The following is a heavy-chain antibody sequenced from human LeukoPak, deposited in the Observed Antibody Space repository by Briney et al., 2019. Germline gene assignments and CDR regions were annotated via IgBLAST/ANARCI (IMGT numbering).Heavy chain of an antibody. V-gene: IGHV4-30-4*07. Sequence: SETLSLTCAVSGGSISSGGYSWSWIRQPPGKGLEWIGYIYYSGSTYYNPSLKSRVTISVDTSKNQFSLQLNSVTPEDTAVYYCARGNYYDPTTYYRAFDTWGQGTMVTVSS. CDR3: ARGNYYDPTTYYRAFDT. CDR2: IYYSGST. CDR1: GGSISSGGYS. J-gene: IGHJ3*02. D-gene: IGHD3-22*01.